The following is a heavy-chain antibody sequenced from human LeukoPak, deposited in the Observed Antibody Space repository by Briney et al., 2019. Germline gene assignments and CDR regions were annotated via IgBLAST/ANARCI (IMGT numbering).Heavy chain of an antibody. CDR1: GGSISSSSYY. CDR2: IYYSGST. Sequence: PSETLSLTCTVSGGSISSSSYYWGWIRQPPGKGLEWIGSIYYSGSTYYNPSLKSRVTISVDTSKNQFSLKLSSVTAADTAVYYCARDRGQKWGWRLRYYYYGMDVWGQGTTVTVSS. CDR3: ARDRGQKWGWRLRYYYYGMDV. J-gene: IGHJ6*02. D-gene: IGHD1-26*01. V-gene: IGHV4-39*07.